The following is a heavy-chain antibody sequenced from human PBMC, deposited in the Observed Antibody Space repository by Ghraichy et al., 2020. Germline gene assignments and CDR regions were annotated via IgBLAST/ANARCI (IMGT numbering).Heavy chain of an antibody. D-gene: IGHD3-22*01. CDR2: INPNSGGT. V-gene: IGHV1-2*02. Sequence: ASVKVSCKASGYTFTGYYMHWVRQAPGQGLEWMGWINPNSGGTNYAQKFQGRVTMTRDTSISTAYMELSRLRSDDTAVYYCARGKYYDSSGERFDYWGQGTLVTVSS. CDR1: GYTFTGYY. CDR3: ARGKYYDSSGERFDY. J-gene: IGHJ4*02.